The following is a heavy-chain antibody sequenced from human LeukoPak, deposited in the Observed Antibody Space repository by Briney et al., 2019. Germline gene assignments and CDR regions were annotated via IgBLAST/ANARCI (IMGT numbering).Heavy chain of an antibody. CDR3: AKLWYYDSSPWFSY. CDR2: ISGSGGST. Sequence: QPGGSLRLSCAASGFTFSSYAMSWVRQAPGKGLEWVSAISGSGGSTYYADSVKVRFTISRDNSKNTLYLQMNSLRAEDTAVYYCAKLWYYDSSPWFSYWGQGTLVTVSS. J-gene: IGHJ4*02. CDR1: GFTFSSYA. D-gene: IGHD3-22*01. V-gene: IGHV3-23*01.